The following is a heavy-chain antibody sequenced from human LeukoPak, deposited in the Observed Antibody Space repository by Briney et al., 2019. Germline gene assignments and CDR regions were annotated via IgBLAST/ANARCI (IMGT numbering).Heavy chain of an antibody. J-gene: IGHJ6*02. CDR1: GFTFSSYG. V-gene: IGHV3-30*03. CDR3: ARDVRVAVAGTLYYYYYGMDV. CDR2: ISYDGRNK. Sequence: GGSLRLSCAASGFTFSSYGMHWVRQAPGKGLEWVAVISYDGRNKYYADSVKGRFTISRDNSKNTLYLQMNSLRAEDTAVYYCARDVRVAVAGTLYYYYYGMDVWGQGTTVTVSS. D-gene: IGHD6-19*01.